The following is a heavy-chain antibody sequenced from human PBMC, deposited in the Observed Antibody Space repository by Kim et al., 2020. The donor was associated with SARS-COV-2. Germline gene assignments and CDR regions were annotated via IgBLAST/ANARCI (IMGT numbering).Heavy chain of an antibody. CDR3: ARDPSSGWYYAFDI. D-gene: IGHD6-19*01. Sequence: SETLSLTCTVSGGSISSYYWSWIRQPPGKGLEWIGYIYYSGSTNYNPSLKSRVTISVDTSKNQFSLKLSSVTAADTAVYYCARDPSSGWYYAFDIWGQGTMVTVSS. CDR1: GGSISSYY. V-gene: IGHV4-59*01. CDR2: IYYSGST. J-gene: IGHJ3*02.